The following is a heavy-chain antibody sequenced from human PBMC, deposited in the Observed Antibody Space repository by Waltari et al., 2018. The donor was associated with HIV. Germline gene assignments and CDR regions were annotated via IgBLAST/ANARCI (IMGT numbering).Heavy chain of an antibody. CDR3: ARQRIRFLYDFDY. V-gene: IGHV3-33*01. CDR1: GFTFSSYG. D-gene: IGHD3-3*01. J-gene: IGHJ4*02. CDR2: IGYDGSNK. Sequence: QVQLVESGGGVVQPGRSLRLSCAASGFTFSSYGMHWVRQAPGKGVEWVAVIGYDGSNKYYADSVRGRCTISRDNSKNTLYQQMNSLRAEDTAVYYCARQRIRFLYDFDYWGQGTLATVSA.